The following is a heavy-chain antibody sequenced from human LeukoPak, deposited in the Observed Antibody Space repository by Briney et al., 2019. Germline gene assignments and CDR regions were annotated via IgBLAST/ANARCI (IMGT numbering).Heavy chain of an antibody. CDR3: AKSGPYCSSTTCYYFDY. J-gene: IGHJ4*02. D-gene: IGHD2-2*01. CDR1: GFTFSDYY. V-gene: IGHV3-23*01. CDR2: IRGSGAST. Sequence: GGSLRLSSAASGFTFSDYYLSWIRQAPGKGLEWVSVIRGSGASTYYGDSVKGRFTISRDNSNNAIFLQMNSLRAEDTAVYYCAKSGPYCSSTTCYYFDYWGQGTLVTVSS.